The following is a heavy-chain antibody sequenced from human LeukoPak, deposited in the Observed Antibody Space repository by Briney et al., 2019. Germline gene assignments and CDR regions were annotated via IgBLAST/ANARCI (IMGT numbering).Heavy chain of an antibody. CDR1: GFTFSSYA. CDR2: ITGSGTST. V-gene: IGHV3-23*01. D-gene: IGHD3-10*01. J-gene: IGHJ4*02. CDR3: ARGRYYSTFDY. Sequence: GGSLRLSCAASGFTFSSYAVSWVRQAPGKGLEWVSGITGSGTSTHADSVKGRFTVSRDNSKNTLYLQMNSLRAEDTAVYYCARGRYYSTFDYWGQGTLVTVSS.